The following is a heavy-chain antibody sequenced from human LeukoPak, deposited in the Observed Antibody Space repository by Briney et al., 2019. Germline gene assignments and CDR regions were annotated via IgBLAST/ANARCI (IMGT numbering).Heavy chain of an antibody. CDR2: INPSGGST. Sequence: ASVKVSCTASGYTFTSYYMHWVRQAPGQGLEWMGIINPSGGSTSYAQKFQGRVTMTRDMSTRTVYMELTSLGSEDTAVYYCARDRDPMVRGRVNWFDPWGQGTLVTVCS. D-gene: IGHD3-10*01. V-gene: IGHV1-46*01. J-gene: IGHJ5*02. CDR1: GYTFTSYY. CDR3: ARDRDPMVRGRVNWFDP.